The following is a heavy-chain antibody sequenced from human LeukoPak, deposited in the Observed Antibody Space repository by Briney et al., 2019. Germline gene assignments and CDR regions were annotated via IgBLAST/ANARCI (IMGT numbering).Heavy chain of an antibody. CDR1: GGSFSGYY. D-gene: IGHD2-8*01. V-gene: IGHV4-34*01. CDR3: ARRSWGCTNGVCYPTNYYYYYMDV. J-gene: IGHJ6*03. Sequence: SETLSLTCAVYGGSFSGYYWRWIRQPPGKGLEWIGEINHSGSTNYNPSLKSRVTISVDTSKNQFSLKLSSVTAADTAVYYCARRSWGCTNGVCYPTNYYYYYMDVWGKGTTVTVSS. CDR2: INHSGST.